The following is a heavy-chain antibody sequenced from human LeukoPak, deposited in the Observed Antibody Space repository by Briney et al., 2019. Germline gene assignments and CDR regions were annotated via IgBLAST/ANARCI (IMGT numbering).Heavy chain of an antibody. Sequence: AGGSLRLSCAASGFTFSSYAMTWVRQAPGKGLEWVSTFSNSGGSTYYADSVKGRFTISRDNSKNTLYLQMNSLRAEDTAVYYCAKAAGNIDYWGQGTLVTVSA. CDR2: FSNSGGST. J-gene: IGHJ4*02. D-gene: IGHD6-13*01. V-gene: IGHV3-23*01. CDR1: GFTFSSYA. CDR3: AKAAGNIDY.